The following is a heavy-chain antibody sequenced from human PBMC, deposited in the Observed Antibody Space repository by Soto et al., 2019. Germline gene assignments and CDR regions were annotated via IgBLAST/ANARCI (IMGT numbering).Heavy chain of an antibody. V-gene: IGHV1-46*01. CDR2: INPSGGST. D-gene: IGHD1-20*01. Sequence: QVQLVQSGAEVKKPGASVKVSCKASGYTFTSYYMHWVRQAPGQGLEWMGIINPSGGSTSYAQKFQGRVTMTRDTSTSTVYMELSSLRSEDTAVYYCAIGGGLTPYYYYYMDVWGKGTTVTVSS. J-gene: IGHJ6*03. CDR1: GYTFTSYY. CDR3: AIGGGLTPYYYYYMDV.